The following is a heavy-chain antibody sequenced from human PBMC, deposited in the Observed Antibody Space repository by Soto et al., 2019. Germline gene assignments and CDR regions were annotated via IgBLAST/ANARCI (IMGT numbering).Heavy chain of an antibody. J-gene: IGHJ4*02. V-gene: IGHV3-23*01. CDR1: GFTFSSYA. CDR3: AKVGRTMIVVVTPYYFDY. D-gene: IGHD3-22*01. Sequence: GGSLRLSCAASGFTFSSYAMSWVRQAPGKGLEWVSAISGSGGSTYYADSVKGRFTISRDNSKNTLYLQMNSLRAEDTAVYYCAKVGRTMIVVVTPYYFDYWGQGTLVTVSS. CDR2: ISGSGGST.